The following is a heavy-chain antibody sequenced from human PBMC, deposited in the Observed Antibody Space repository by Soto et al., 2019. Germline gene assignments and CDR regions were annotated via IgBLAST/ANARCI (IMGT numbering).Heavy chain of an antibody. CDR1: GFIFSGTT. J-gene: IGHJ4*02. CDR2: IRGRADNYAT. D-gene: IGHD6-13*01. Sequence: EVQLVESGGDLVQPGGSLKLSCAASGFIFSGTTIHWVRQASGEGLELVGRIRGRADNYATGYAASVKGRFTISRDDSKKTAYLQMNSLKTEDTAVYFCTRAPDGNNADYWGQGTLVTVSS. CDR3: TRAPDGNNADY. V-gene: IGHV3-73*02.